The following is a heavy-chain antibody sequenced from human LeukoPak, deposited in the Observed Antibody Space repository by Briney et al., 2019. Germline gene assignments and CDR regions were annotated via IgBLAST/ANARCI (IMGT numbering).Heavy chain of an antibody. J-gene: IGHJ6*03. CDR3: ARDLVAARSRGYYYYYMDV. D-gene: IGHD6-6*01. CDR2: INPSGGST. CDR1: GYTFTSYY. Sequence: ASVKVSCKASGYTFTSYYMHWVRQAPGQGLEWMGIINPSGGSTSYAQKFQGRVTMTRDMSTSTVYMELSSLRSEDTAVYYCARDLVAARSRGYYYYYMDVWGKGTTVTVSS. V-gene: IGHV1-46*01.